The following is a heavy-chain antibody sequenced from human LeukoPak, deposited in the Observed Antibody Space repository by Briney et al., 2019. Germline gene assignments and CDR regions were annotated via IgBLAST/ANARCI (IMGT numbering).Heavy chain of an antibody. V-gene: IGHV3-7*03. J-gene: IGHJ4*02. CDR3: ARARFYGGKGYFDY. Sequence: GGSLRLSCAASGFDFSTQWMSWVRQAPGKGLEWVAIVNQGATQKYYVDSVKGRFTISRDNAENSLYLQMNSLRAEDTAVYYCARARFYGGKGYFDYWGQGTLVTVSS. CDR1: GFDFSTQW. D-gene: IGHD4-23*01. CDR2: VNQGATQK.